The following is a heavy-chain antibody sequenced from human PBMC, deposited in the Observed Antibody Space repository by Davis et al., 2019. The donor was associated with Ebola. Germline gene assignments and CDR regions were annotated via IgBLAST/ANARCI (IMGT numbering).Heavy chain of an antibody. J-gene: IGHJ6*02. CDR3: ARFFGDTYYYGMDV. CDR2: MNPNSGNT. D-gene: IGHD2-21*02. CDR1: GYTFTSYD. Sequence: AASVKVSCKASGYTFTSYDINWVRQATGQGLEWMGWMNPNSGNTGYAQKFQGRVTMTRNTSISTAYMELRSLRSEDTAVYYCARFFGDTYYYGMDVWGQGTTVTVSS. V-gene: IGHV1-8*01.